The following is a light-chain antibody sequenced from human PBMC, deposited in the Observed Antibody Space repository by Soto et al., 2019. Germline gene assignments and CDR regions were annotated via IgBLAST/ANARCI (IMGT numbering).Light chain of an antibody. V-gene: IGLV2-14*01. CDR3: SSYANSGTSYV. J-gene: IGLJ1*01. Sequence: QSALAQPASVSASPGQSITISCTGTSSDLGAYDYVSWYQHHPGKAPKLMISEVNNRPSGVSHRFSGSKSGSTASLTISGLQAEDEADYYCSSYANSGTSYVFGTGTKVTVL. CDR1: SSDLGAYDY. CDR2: EVN.